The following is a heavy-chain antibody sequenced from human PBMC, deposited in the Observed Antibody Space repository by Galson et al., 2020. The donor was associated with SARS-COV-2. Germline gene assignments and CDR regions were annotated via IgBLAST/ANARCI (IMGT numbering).Heavy chain of an antibody. V-gene: IGHV3-11*01. D-gene: IGHD3-10*01. CDR3: ARGLLNWFNP. Sequence: NSGGSLRLSCAASGFIFSDYYMSWIRQAPGKGLEWVSYISSSGSTIYYADSVKGRFTISRDNAKNSLFLQMNGLGADDTAVYYCARGLLNWFNPWGQGTLVTVSS. CDR2: ISSSGSTI. CDR1: GFIFSDYY. J-gene: IGHJ5*02.